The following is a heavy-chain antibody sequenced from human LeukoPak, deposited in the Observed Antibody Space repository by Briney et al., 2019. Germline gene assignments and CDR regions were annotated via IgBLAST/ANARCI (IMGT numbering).Heavy chain of an antibody. CDR2: FDPEDGET. CDR1: GYALTELS. V-gene: IGHV1-24*01. CDR3: ATYYDSSGYYFDY. D-gene: IGHD3-22*01. Sequence: ASVKVSCKVSGYALTELSMHWVRQAPGEGLEWMGGFDPEDGETIYAQKFQGRVTMTEDTSTDTAYMELSSLRSEDTAVYYCATYYDSSGYYFDYWGQGTLVTVSS. J-gene: IGHJ4*02.